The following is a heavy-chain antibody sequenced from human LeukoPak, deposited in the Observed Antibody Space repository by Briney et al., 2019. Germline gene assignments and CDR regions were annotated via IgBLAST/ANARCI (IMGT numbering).Heavy chain of an antibody. J-gene: IGHJ4*02. Sequence: SETLSLTCAVYGGSFSGYYWSWIRQPAGKGLEWIGRIHNSGSPTYNPSLKSRVTMSLDTSKNQLSLNLRSVTAADTAVYYCARVPSGSYNTLGSWGQGTLVTVSS. CDR3: ARVPSGSYNTLGS. CDR1: GGSFSGYY. V-gene: IGHV4-59*10. D-gene: IGHD1-26*01. CDR2: IHNSGSP.